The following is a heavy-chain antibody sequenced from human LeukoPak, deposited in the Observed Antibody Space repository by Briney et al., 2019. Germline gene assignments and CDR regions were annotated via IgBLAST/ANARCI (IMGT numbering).Heavy chain of an antibody. Sequence: SETLSLTCTVSGGSISSSSYYWGWIRQPPGKGLEWIGSIYYSGSTYYNPSLKSRVTISVDTSKNQFSLKLSSVTAADTAVYYCARHTITMVHRFDPWGQGTLVTVSS. CDR2: IYYSGST. CDR3: ARHTITMVHRFDP. V-gene: IGHV4-39*01. CDR1: GGSISSSSYY. D-gene: IGHD3-10*01. J-gene: IGHJ5*02.